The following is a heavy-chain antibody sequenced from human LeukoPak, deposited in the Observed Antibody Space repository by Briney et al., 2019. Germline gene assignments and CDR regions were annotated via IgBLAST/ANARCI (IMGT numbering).Heavy chain of an antibody. CDR1: GDSISSAYS. Sequence: SQTLSLTCAVSGDSISSAYSWSWIRQPPGKGLEWIGYIYHTGSTSYNPSLKTRVTISIDRPRNQFSLKLSSVTAADTAMYYRARVGEATSHDTFDVWGQGTMVPVTS. CDR2: IYHTGST. V-gene: IGHV4-30-2*01. CDR3: ARVGEATSHDTFDV. D-gene: IGHD1-26*01. J-gene: IGHJ3*01.